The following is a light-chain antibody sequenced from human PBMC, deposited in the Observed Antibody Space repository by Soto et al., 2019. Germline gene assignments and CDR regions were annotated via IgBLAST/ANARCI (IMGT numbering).Light chain of an antibody. Sequence: QCVLTPPRPVSGSPGQAITISCTGLSSDVAIYNRVSWYQQPPGTAPRLIIYEVSNRPSGVPSRFAGSRSGNTASLAISGLQAEDEADYYCFLYAGGHTWVCGTGTKVTVL. V-gene: IGLV2-18*01. CDR2: EVS. J-gene: IGLJ1*01. CDR1: SSDVAIYNR. CDR3: FLYAGGHTWV.